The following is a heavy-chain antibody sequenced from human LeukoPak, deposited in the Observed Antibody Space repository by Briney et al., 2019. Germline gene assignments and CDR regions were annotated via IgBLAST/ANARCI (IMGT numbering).Heavy chain of an antibody. V-gene: IGHV3-49*04. Sequence: PGRSLRLSCSTSGFTFGDYAMSWVRQAPGKGLEWVGFIQAKAYGGATKYAASVNGRFSISRDDSQSIANLQMNGLKTEDTAVYYCTRAPHPRCSSSGCYLDYWGQGTLVTVSS. J-gene: IGHJ4*02. D-gene: IGHD2-2*01. CDR1: GFTFGDYA. CDR3: TRAPHPRCSSSGCYLDY. CDR2: IQAKAYGGAT.